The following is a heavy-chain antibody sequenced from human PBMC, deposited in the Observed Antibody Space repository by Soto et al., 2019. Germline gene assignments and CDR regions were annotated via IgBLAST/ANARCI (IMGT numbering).Heavy chain of an antibody. D-gene: IGHD6-19*01. V-gene: IGHV4-39*01. CDR3: ARLAVAGDPRFDY. CDR2: IYYSGST. CDR1: GGSISSSSYY. J-gene: IGHJ4*02. Sequence: SETLSLTCTVSGGSISSSSYYWGWIRQPPGKGLEWIGSIYYSGSTYYNPSLKSRVTISVDTSKNQFSLKLSSVTAADTAVYYCARLAVAGDPRFDYWGQGTLVTVSS.